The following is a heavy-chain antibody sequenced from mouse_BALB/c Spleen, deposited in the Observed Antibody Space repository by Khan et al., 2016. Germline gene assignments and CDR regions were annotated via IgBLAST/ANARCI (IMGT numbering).Heavy chain of an antibody. CDR3: MVSYPLPF. D-gene: IGHD2-10*01. Sequence: VQLQQPGTVLARPGTSVNMSCKASGYSFTSYWMHWVKQRPGQGLEWIGSIYPGNSNTTYNQNFRSRAKVTAVTSASTAYMELSSLTNDDSAVYYCMVSYPLPFWGQGTLVTFSA. J-gene: IGHJ3*01. V-gene: IGHV1-5*01. CDR1: GYSFTSYW. CDR2: IYPGNSNT.